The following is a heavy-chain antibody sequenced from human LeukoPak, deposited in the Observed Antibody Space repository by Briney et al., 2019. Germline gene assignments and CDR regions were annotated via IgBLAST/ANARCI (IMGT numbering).Heavy chain of an antibody. CDR1: GFTFSSYE. V-gene: IGHV3-21*04. J-gene: IGHJ4*02. CDR3: AKSNPFDY. Sequence: GGSLRLSCAASGFTFSSYEMNWVRQAPGKGLEWVSSISSSSSYIYYADSVKGRFTISRDNSKNTLYLQMNSLRAEDTAVYYCAKSNPFDYWGQGTLVTVSS. CDR2: ISSSSSYI.